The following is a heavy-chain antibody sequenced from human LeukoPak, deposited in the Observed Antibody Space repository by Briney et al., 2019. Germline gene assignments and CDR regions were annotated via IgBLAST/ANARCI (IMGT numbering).Heavy chain of an antibody. D-gene: IGHD2-2*01. CDR3: ARRLTQYDCFDP. Sequence: SQTLSLTCAISGDSVSSNSVTWHWIRQSPSRGLEWLGRTYYRSTWYNDYAASVRGRITVNPDTSKNQFSLHLNSVTPEDTAVYYCARRLTQYDCFDPWGQGILVTVSS. CDR2: TYYRSTWYN. V-gene: IGHV6-1*01. CDR1: GDSVSSNSVT. J-gene: IGHJ5*02.